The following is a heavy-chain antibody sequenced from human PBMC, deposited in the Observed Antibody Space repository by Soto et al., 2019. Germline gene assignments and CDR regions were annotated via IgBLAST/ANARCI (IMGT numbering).Heavy chain of an antibody. CDR2: INAGNGNT. J-gene: IGHJ4*02. V-gene: IGHV1-3*05. Sequence: QVQLVQSGAEEKKPGASVKVSCKASGYTFTSYAMHWVRQAPGQRLEWMGWINAGNGNTKYSQKFQGRGIITRGTSASTAYMELSSLRSEDTAVYYCARSIVVVTALDYWGQGTLVTVSS. CDR3: ARSIVVVTALDY. D-gene: IGHD2-21*02. CDR1: GYTFTSYA.